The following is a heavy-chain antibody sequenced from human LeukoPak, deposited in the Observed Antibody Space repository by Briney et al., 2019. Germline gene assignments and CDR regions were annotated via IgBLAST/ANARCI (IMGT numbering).Heavy chain of an antibody. CDR3: ARVHNWNDGRDY. CDR1: GGSISSSSYY. D-gene: IGHD1-1*01. V-gene: IGHV4-39*07. CDR2: IYYSGST. J-gene: IGHJ4*02. Sequence: PSETLSLTCTVSGGSISSSSYYWGWIRQPPGKGLEWIGSIYYSGSTYYNPSLKSRVTISVDTSKNQFSLKLSSVTAADTAVYYCARVHNWNDGRDYWGQGTLVTVSS.